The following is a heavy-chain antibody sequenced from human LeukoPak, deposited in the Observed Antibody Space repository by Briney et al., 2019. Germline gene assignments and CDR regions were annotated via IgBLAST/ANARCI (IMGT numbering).Heavy chain of an antibody. CDR1: GYSFSTYW. CDR2: IWPGDSDA. V-gene: IGHV5-51*01. J-gene: IGHJ4*02. Sequence: GESLKTSCKGSGYSFSTYWIAWVRQMPGKGLEWMGIIWPGDSDARYSPSFQGQVTISADKSISTAYLQWNSLKASDTAIYYCARLASRWDADKTSGLAYFDNWGQGTPVTVSS. D-gene: IGHD2-15*01. CDR3: ARLASRWDADKTSGLAYFDN.